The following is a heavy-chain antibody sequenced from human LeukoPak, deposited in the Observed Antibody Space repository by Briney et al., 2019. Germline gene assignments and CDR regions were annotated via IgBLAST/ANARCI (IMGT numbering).Heavy chain of an antibody. CDR1: GFTFSSYG. Sequence: GGSLRLSCAASGFTFSSYGMHWVRQAPGKGLEWVAVISYDGSNKYYADSVKGRFTISRDNAKNSLYLQMNSLRDEDTAVYYCARDTYYDILTGYYYGMDVWGQGTTVTVSS. CDR2: ISYDGSNK. CDR3: ARDTYYDILTGYYYGMDV. V-gene: IGHV3-30*03. D-gene: IGHD3-9*01. J-gene: IGHJ6*02.